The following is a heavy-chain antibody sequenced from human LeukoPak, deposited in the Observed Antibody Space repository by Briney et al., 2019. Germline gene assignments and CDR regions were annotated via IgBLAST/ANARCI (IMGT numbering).Heavy chain of an antibody. D-gene: IGHD5-18*01. Sequence: GGSLRLSCAASGFTFSSYGMYWVRQAPGKGLEWVAFIRYDGSNKYYADSVKGRFTISRDNSKNTLYLQMNSLRAEDTAVYYCAKDQKRGYSYGYLFYYYYMDVWGKGTTVTISS. J-gene: IGHJ6*03. CDR1: GFTFSSYG. V-gene: IGHV3-30*02. CDR2: IRYDGSNK. CDR3: AKDQKRGYSYGYLFYYYYMDV.